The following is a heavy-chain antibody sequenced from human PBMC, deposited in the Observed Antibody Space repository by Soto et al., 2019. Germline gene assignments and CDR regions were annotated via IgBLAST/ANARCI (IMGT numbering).Heavy chain of an antibody. V-gene: IGHV4-34*01. CDR2: INHSGST. CDR3: ARGRSYYGSGSYPALDY. J-gene: IGHJ4*02. D-gene: IGHD3-10*01. CDR1: GGSFSGYY. Sequence: TSETLSLTCAVYGGSFSGYYWSRIRQPPGKGLEWIGEINHSGSTNYNPSLKSRVTISVDTSKNQFSLKLSSVTAADTAVYYCARGRSYYGSGSYPALDYWGQGTLVTVSS.